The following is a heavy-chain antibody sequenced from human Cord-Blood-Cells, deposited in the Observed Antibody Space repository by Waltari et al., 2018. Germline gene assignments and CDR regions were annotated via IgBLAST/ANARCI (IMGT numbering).Heavy chain of an antibody. CDR1: GFPVSSNY. J-gene: IGHJ4*02. V-gene: IGHV3-53*01. CDR3: ASGCSSTSCSHFDY. Sequence: EVQLVESGGGLIQPGGSLRLSCAASGFPVSSNYMSWVRQAPGKGLEWVSVIYSGGSTYYADSVKGRFTISRDNSKNTLYLQMNSLRAEDTAVYYCASGCSSTSCSHFDYWGQGTLVTVSS. D-gene: IGHD2-2*01. CDR2: IYSGGST.